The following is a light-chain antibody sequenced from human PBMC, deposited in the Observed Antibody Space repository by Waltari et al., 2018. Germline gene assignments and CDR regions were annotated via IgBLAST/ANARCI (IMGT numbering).Light chain of an antibody. CDR3: QQRSNWPPIT. J-gene: IGKJ5*01. CDR1: QSVDSY. CDR2: DAS. V-gene: IGKV3-11*01. Sequence: EIVLTQSPATLSLSPGERATLSCRASQSVDSYLAWYQQKPGLAPRLLIYDASNRATGIPARFSGSGSGTDFTLTISSLEPEDFAVYYCQQRSNWPPITFGQGTRLEIK.